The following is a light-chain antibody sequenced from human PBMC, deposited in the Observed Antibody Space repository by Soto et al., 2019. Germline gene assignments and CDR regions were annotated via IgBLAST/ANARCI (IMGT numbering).Light chain of an antibody. CDR3: QHYDSIPLT. V-gene: IGKV1-33*01. J-gene: IGKJ4*01. CDR2: DAS. Sequence: DIRLNQSTSSLAAYVGDRVTITCQARQAIHNYLKWYQQGQGNAPKLLIYDASNPETGVPSRFSGGGSGTHFTFTISSLRPEDIGTYFCQHYDSIPLTFGGGTKVEI. CDR1: QAIHNY.